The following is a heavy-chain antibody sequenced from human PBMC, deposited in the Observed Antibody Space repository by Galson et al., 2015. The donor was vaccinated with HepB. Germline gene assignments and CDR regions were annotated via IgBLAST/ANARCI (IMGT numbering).Heavy chain of an antibody. D-gene: IGHD1-26*01. CDR1: GYTFTSYY. J-gene: IGHJ4*02. CDR3: AKEGPYSGSYYDFDY. CDR2: INPSGGST. V-gene: IGHV1-46*01. Sequence: SVKVSCKASGYTFTSYYIHWVRQAPGQGLEWMGVINPSGGSTSYAQKFQGRVTMTRDTSTSTVYMELSSLRSEDTAVYYCAKEGPYSGSYYDFDYWGQGTLVTVSS.